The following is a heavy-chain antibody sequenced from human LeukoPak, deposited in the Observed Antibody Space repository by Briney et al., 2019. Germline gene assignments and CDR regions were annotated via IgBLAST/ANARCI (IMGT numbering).Heavy chain of an antibody. Sequence: PGGSLRLSCAASGCTFNIYAMSWVRQAPGKGLEWVSAISGSGGSTYYADSVKGRFTISRDNSKNTLYLQMNSLRAEDTAVYYCAKSNRPLGFDYWGQGTLVTVSS. V-gene: IGHV3-23*01. CDR1: GCTFNIYA. D-gene: IGHD1/OR15-1a*01. J-gene: IGHJ4*02. CDR2: ISGSGGST. CDR3: AKSNRPLGFDY.